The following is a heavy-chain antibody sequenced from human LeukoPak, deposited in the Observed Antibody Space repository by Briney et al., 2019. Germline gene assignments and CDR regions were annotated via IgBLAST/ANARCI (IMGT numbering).Heavy chain of an antibody. Sequence: ASVKVSCKASGYTFTGYYIHWVRQAPGQGLEWMGWINPNSGGRKYAQKFQVRVKMTRDTYISTAYMELSSLRSDDTAVYYCARVVRDGSGYPFDYWGQRTLVTVSS. V-gene: IGHV1-2*02. CDR1: GYTFTGYY. CDR2: INPNSGGR. CDR3: ARVVRDGSGYPFDY. J-gene: IGHJ4*02. D-gene: IGHD3-22*01.